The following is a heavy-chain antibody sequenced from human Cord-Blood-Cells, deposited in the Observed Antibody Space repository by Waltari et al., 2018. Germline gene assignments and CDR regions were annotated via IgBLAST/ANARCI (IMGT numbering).Heavy chain of an antibody. D-gene: IGHD2-21*02. J-gene: IGHJ3*02. CDR2: INPTRGGT. V-gene: IGHV1-2*02. CDR1: GYTFTGYY. CDR3: ARELMTVYAFDI. Sequence: QVQLVQSGAELKKPGASVKVSCKASGYTFTGYYMHWVRQAPGQGLEWMGWINPTRGGTNDAQKCQGRVTMTRDTSISTAYMELSRLRSDDTAVYYCARELMTVYAFDIWGQGTMVTVAS.